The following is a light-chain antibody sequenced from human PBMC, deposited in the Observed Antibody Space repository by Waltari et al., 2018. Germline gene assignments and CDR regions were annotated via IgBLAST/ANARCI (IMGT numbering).Light chain of an antibody. V-gene: IGKV3-11*01. J-gene: IGKJ1*01. CDR2: DAS. CDR1: PSVSSY. CDR3: QQRSNWQRT. Sequence: EIVLTQSPATLSLSPGERATLSCRASPSVSSYLAWYQQKPGQAPRLLIYDASKRATGIPARFSGSGSGTDFTLTISSLEPEDFAVYYCQQRSNWQRTFGQGTKVEIK.